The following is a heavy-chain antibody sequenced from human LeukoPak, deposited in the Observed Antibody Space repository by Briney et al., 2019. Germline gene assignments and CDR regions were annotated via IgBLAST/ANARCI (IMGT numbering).Heavy chain of an antibody. CDR1: GFTFSSYG. D-gene: IGHD3-9*01. V-gene: IGHV3-33*01. CDR2: IWYDGSNK. CDR3: ARDRPRRVRYFDWLLDY. J-gene: IGHJ4*02. Sequence: GGSLTLSCAASGFTFSSYGMHWVRQAPGKGLEWVAVIWYDGSNKYYADSVKGRFTISRDNSKNTLYLQMNSLRAEDTAVYYCARDRPRRVRYFDWLLDYWGQGTLVTVSS.